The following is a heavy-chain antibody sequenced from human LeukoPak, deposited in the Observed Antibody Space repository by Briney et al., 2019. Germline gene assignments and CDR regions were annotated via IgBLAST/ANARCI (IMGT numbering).Heavy chain of an antibody. D-gene: IGHD3-10*02. V-gene: IGHV3-30-3*01. CDR2: ISYDGTNK. CDR1: GFTFSNYA. CDR3: ARDPYVSNFDY. J-gene: IGHJ4*02. Sequence: GRSLRLSCAASGFTFSNYAMHWVRQAPGKGLEWVAVISYDGTNKYYADSVKGRFTISRDNAQNSLYLHMHSLRVEDTAVYYCARDPYVSNFDYWGQGTLVTVSS.